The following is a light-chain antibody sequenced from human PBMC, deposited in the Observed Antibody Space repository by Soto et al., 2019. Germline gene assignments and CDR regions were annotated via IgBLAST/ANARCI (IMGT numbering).Light chain of an antibody. J-gene: IGKJ2*01. CDR1: QTIGAN. CDR2: DAS. CDR3: QQSYTTVYT. Sequence: DIQMTQSPSSLSASLGDRFTITCLASQTIGANLNWYRQKLGKAPTLLIYDASTLQSGVPSRFSGLGSGTDFALTITSLQPDDSATYYCQQSYTTVYTFGQGTKVDIK. V-gene: IGKV1-39*01.